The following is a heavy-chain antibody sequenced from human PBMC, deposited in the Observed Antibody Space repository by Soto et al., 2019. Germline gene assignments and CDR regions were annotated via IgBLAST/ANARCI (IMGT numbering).Heavy chain of an antibody. V-gene: IGHV6-1*01. Sequence: QVQLQQSGPGLVKPSQTLSLTCDISGDSVSTNSATWNWIRQSPSRGLEWLGRTYYRSKWYNDYAVSVKSRIPVSPATPTTHVSLQLNSVTPADTEVYYCVRLIGNSWLDSWGQGTLVNVSS. CDR2: TYYRSKWYN. CDR1: GDSVSTNSAT. D-gene: IGHD2-8*01. CDR3: VRLIGNSWLDS. J-gene: IGHJ5*01.